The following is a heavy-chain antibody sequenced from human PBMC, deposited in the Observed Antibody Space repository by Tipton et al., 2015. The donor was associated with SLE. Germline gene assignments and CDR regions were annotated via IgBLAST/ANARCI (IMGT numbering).Heavy chain of an antibody. D-gene: IGHD6-13*01. Sequence: RSLRLSCAASGFTFSSYWMSWVRQAPGKGLEWVSGISWNSGSIGYADSVKGRFTISRDNAKNSLYLQMNSLRAEDTALYYCAKDPSSSWYGDGYFDYWGQGTLVTVSS. J-gene: IGHJ4*02. CDR1: GFTFSSYW. CDR3: AKDPSSSWYGDGYFDY. V-gene: IGHV3-9*01. CDR2: ISWNSGSI.